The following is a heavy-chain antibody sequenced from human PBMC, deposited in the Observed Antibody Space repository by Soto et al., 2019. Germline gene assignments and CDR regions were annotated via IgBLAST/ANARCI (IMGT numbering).Heavy chain of an antibody. CDR3: AKSPLSTFGVVPLDY. V-gene: IGHV3-23*01. D-gene: IGHD3-3*01. Sequence: GGSLRLSCAASRFTFSRYAMSWVRQAPGKGLEWVSGISGSGNITHYADSVKGRFTISRDNSKNTVYLQMNTLRAEDTAVYYCAKSPLSTFGVVPLDYWGQGTLVTVSS. CDR2: ISGSGNIT. J-gene: IGHJ4*02. CDR1: RFTFSRYA.